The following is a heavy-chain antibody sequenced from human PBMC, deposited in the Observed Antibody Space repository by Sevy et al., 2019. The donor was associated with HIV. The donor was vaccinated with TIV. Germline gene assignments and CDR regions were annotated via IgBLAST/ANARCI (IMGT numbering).Heavy chain of an antibody. CDR3: ARAGTATDAFDI. CDR1: GFTFSSYP. J-gene: IGHJ3*02. D-gene: IGHD2-21*02. V-gene: IGHV3-21*01. Sequence: GGSLRLSCAASGFTFSSYPMHWVRQAPGKGLEWVSSISGLSNYIYYADSVKGRFSISRDNTKNSEYLQMNSLGGEDTAVFYCARAGTATDAFDIWGQGTLVTVSS. CDR2: ISGLSNYI.